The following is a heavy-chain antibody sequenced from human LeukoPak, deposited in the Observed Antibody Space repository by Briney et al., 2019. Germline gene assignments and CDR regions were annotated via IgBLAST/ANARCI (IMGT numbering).Heavy chain of an antibody. D-gene: IGHD3-10*01. CDR2: ISYDGSNK. J-gene: IGHJ6*02. V-gene: IGHV3-30*03. Sequence: PGGSLRLSCAASGFTFSSYGMHWVRQAPGKGLEWVAVISYDGSNKYYADSVKGRFTISRDNSKNTLYLQMNSLRAEDTAVYYCARSGSFPYYYGMDVWGQGTTVTVSS. CDR1: GFTFSSYG. CDR3: ARSGSFPYYYGMDV.